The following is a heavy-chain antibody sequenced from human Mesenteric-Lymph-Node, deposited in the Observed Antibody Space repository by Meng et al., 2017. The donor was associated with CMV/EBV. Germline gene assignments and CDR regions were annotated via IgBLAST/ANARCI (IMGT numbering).Heavy chain of an antibody. J-gene: IGHJ4*02. CDR3: AKGVTMAVTHPFDN. Sequence: SLKISCAASGFTFDDYAMHWVRQAPGKGLEWVSGISWNSGSIGYVDSVKGRFTISRDNAKNSLYLQMNSLRTEDTALYYCAKGVTMAVTHPFDNWGQGTLVTVSS. CDR1: GFTFDDYA. D-gene: IGHD4-23*01. CDR2: ISWNSGSI. V-gene: IGHV3-9*01.